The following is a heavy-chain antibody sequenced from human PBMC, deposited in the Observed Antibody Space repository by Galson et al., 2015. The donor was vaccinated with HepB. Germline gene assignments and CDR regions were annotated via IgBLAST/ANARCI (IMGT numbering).Heavy chain of an antibody. CDR3: AREAVGITIFALAR. J-gene: IGHJ4*02. V-gene: IGHV4-34*01. D-gene: IGHD3-3*01. CDR1: GGSFSGYY. CDR2: INHRGST. Sequence: TLSLTCAVYGGSFSGYYWSWIRQSPGKGLEWIGEINHRGSTNYNPSLKSRVTISVDTSKNQFSLKLSSVTAADTAVYYCAREAVGITIFALARGGQGTLVTVSS.